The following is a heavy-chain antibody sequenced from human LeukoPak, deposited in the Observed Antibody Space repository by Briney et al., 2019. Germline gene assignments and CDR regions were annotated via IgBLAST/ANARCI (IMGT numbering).Heavy chain of an antibody. J-gene: IGHJ4*02. CDR1: GGSFSSYA. CDR3: ARPRNYYDSSGYYRD. V-gene: IGHV1-69*13. D-gene: IGHD3-22*01. Sequence: SVKVSCKASGGSFSSYAISWVRQAPGQGLEWMGGITPMFGTANYAQKFQGRVTITADESTSTVYMELSSLRSEDTAVYYCARPRNYYDSSGYYRDWGQGTLVTVSS. CDR2: ITPMFGTA.